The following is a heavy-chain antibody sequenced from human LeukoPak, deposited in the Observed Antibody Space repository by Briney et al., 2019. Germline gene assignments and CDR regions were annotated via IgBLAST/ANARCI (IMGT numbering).Heavy chain of an antibody. V-gene: IGHV4-34*01. Sequence: SETLSLTCAVYGGSFSGYYWSWIRQPPGKGLEWIGEINHSGSTNYNPSLKSRVTISVDTSKNQFSLKLSSVTAADTAVYYCARGPRITIFGVVGFDYWGQGTLVTVSS. CDR1: GGSFSGYY. J-gene: IGHJ4*02. CDR3: ARGPRITIFGVVGFDY. D-gene: IGHD3-3*01. CDR2: INHSGST.